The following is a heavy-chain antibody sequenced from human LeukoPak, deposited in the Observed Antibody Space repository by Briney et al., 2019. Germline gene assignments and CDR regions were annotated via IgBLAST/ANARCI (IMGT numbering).Heavy chain of an antibody. CDR1: GFTFSSYG. J-gene: IGHJ4*02. V-gene: IGHV3-30*03. CDR2: ISYDGSNK. Sequence: GGSLRLSCAASGFTFSSYGMHWVRQAPGKGLEWVAVISYDGSNKYYADSVKGRFTISRDNSKNTLYLQMNSLRAEDTAVYYCVVVVAATNYYFDYWGQGTLVTVSS. CDR3: VVVVAATNYYFDY. D-gene: IGHD2-15*01.